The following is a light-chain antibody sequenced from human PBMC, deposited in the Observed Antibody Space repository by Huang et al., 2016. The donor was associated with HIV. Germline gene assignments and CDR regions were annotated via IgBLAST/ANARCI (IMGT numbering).Light chain of an antibody. Sequence: DIQMTQSPSTLSVSVGDRVTITCRASQSISSWLAWYQPKPGKAPKLLIYKAVRLESGVPSRFSGSGYGTEFTLTISSLQPDDFATYYCQQYNSYSVTCGQGTKVEIK. CDR3: QQYNSYSVT. V-gene: IGKV1-5*03. CDR2: KAV. CDR1: QSISSW. J-gene: IGKJ1*01.